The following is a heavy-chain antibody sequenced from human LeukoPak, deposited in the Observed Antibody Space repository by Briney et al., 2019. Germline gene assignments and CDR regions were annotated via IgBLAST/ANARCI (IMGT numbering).Heavy chain of an antibody. V-gene: IGHV4-39*07. Sequence: SETLSLTCTVSGGSISSSSYYWGWIRQPPGKGLEWIGEINHSGSTNYNPSLKSRVTISVDTSKNQFSLKLSSVTAADTAVYYCARGAYYGSGSPTQNWFDPWGQGTLVTVSS. J-gene: IGHJ5*02. CDR1: GGSISSSSYY. CDR2: INHSGST. D-gene: IGHD3-10*01. CDR3: ARGAYYGSGSPTQNWFDP.